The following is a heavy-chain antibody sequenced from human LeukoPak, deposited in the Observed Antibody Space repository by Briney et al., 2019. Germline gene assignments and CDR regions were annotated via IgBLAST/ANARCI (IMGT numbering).Heavy chain of an antibody. J-gene: IGHJ4*02. D-gene: IGHD3-10*01. CDR2: ISYDATNE. CDR3: VRDFASGSYYNLFDY. CDR1: GFTFNFFS. Sequence: GGSLRLSCAASGFTFNFFSMYWVRQSPGKGLEWVAVISYDATNEYYADSVKGRFTISRDDCKSTLYLQMNSLRAEDTAVYYCVRDFASGSYYNLFDYWGQGTLVTVSS. V-gene: IGHV3-30*04.